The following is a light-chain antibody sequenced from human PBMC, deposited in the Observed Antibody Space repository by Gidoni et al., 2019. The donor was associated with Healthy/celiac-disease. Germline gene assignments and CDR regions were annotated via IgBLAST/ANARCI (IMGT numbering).Light chain of an antibody. CDR1: QSVSRSY. Sequence: EIVLTQSPGTLSLSPGERATLSCRASQSVSRSYLAWYKQKPGQAPRLLIYGASSRATGIPDRFSGSGSWTDFTLTIIRLDPEDFAVYYCQQYGSSAYTFGQGTKLEIK. J-gene: IGKJ2*01. V-gene: IGKV3-20*01. CDR3: QQYGSSAYT. CDR2: GAS.